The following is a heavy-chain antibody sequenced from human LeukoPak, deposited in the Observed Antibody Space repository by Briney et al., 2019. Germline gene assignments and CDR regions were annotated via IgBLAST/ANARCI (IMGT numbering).Heavy chain of an antibody. D-gene: IGHD3-10*01. V-gene: IGHV3-21*01. CDR1: GPTFSNYG. CDR3: ARGRSITLLRGVAMSDGFDI. Sequence: GGSLRLSCTASGPTFSNYGMNWVRQAPGKGLEWVSFTDTSGNYIYYGDSVKGRFTISRDNAKNLVFLQMNGLRAEDTAVYYCARGRSITLLRGVAMSDGFDIWGQGAMVAVSS. CDR2: TDTSGNYI. J-gene: IGHJ3*02.